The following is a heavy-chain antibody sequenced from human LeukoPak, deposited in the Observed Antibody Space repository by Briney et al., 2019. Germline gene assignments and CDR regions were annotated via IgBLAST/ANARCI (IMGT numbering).Heavy chain of an antibody. CDR3: ARDQREQQLGFDP. V-gene: IGHV3-66*01. CDR1: GFTVSSNY. J-gene: IGHJ5*02. CDR2: IYSGGST. Sequence: PGGSLRLSCAASGFTVSSNYMSWVRQAPGKGLEWVSVIYSGGSTYYADSVKGRFTISRDNSKNTLYLQMNSLRAEDTAVHYCARDQREQQLGFDPWGQGTLVTVSS. D-gene: IGHD6-13*01.